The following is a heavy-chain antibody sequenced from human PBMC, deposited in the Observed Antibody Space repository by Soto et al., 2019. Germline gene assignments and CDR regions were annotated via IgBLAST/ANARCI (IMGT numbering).Heavy chain of an antibody. CDR3: AKEYDYVWGLGAFDI. Sequence: QVPLVQSGAEVKKPGASVKDSCKASGYTFTSYGISWVRQAPGQGLEWMGWISVYNGNTKYAQKLQGRVTMTTDTFTSTAYMVLRCLRSDDTAVYYCAKEYDYVWGLGAFDIWGQGTMVTVSS. CDR2: ISVYNGNT. J-gene: IGHJ3*02. CDR1: GYTFTSYG. D-gene: IGHD3-16*01. V-gene: IGHV1-18*01.